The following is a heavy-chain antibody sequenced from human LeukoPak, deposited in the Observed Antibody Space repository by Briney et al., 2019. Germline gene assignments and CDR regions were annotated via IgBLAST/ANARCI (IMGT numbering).Heavy chain of an antibody. CDR3: ARDFSSSWLFDY. CDR2: ISYDGSNK. J-gene: IGHJ4*02. CDR1: GFTFSNYA. V-gene: IGHV3-30-3*01. Sequence: GGSLRLSCAASGFTFSNYAMHWVRQAPGKGLEWVAVISYDGSNKYYADSVKGRFTISRDNSKNTLYLQMNSLRAEDTAVYYCARDFSSSWLFDYWGQGTLVTVSS. D-gene: IGHD6-13*01.